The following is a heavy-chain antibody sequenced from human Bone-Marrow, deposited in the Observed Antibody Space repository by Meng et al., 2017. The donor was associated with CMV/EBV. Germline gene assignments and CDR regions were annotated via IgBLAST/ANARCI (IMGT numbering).Heavy chain of an antibody. V-gene: IGHV4-59*01. Sequence: SETLSLTCTVPGGSIRNYYWSWIRQPPGRALECIGFIFYNGSTNYNPSLKSRVTISVDTSKKQFSLKLNSVTAADTAVYYCARDDTTYAQRGFDIWGQGTMVTVSS. D-gene: IGHD6-25*01. CDR1: GGSIRNYY. CDR3: ARDDTTYAQRGFDI. CDR2: IFYNGST. J-gene: IGHJ3*02.